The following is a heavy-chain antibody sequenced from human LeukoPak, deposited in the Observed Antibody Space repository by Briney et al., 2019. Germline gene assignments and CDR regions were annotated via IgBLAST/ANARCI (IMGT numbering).Heavy chain of an antibody. Sequence: GGSLRLSCAASGFTCSSYGMSWVRQAPGKGLEWVSAISGSGGSTYYADSVKGRFTISRDNSKNTLYLQMNSLRAEGTAVYYCAKTVGAVAGTGYFDYWGQGTLVTVSS. D-gene: IGHD6-19*01. CDR3: AKTVGAVAGTGYFDY. V-gene: IGHV3-23*01. CDR1: GFTCSSYG. J-gene: IGHJ4*02. CDR2: ISGSGGST.